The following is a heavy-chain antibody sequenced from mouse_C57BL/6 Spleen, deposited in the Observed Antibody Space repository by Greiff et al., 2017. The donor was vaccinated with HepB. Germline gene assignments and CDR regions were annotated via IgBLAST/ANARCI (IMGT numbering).Heavy chain of an antibody. V-gene: IGHV3-6*01. CDR2: ISYDGSN. D-gene: IGHD1-1*01. J-gene: IGHJ4*01. Sequence: ESGPGLVKPSQSLSLTCSVTGYSITSGYYWNWIRQFPGNKLEWMGYISYDGSNNYNPSLKNRISITRDTSKNQFFLKLNSVTTEDTATYYCARDLAFTTYYAMDYWGQGTSVTVSS. CDR1: GYSITSGYY. CDR3: ARDLAFTTYYAMDY.